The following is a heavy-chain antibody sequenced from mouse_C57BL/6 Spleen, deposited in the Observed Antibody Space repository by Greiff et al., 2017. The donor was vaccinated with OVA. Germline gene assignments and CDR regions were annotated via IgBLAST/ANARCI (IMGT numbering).Heavy chain of an antibody. CDR1: GYTFTDYE. J-gene: IGHJ1*03. Sequence: VQLQQSGAELVRPGASVTLSCKASGYTFTDYEMHWVKQTPVHGLEWIGAIDPETGGTAYNQKFKGKAILTADKSSSTAYMELRSLTSEDSAVYYCTRYFTTVVAHWYFDVWGTGTTVTVSS. V-gene: IGHV1-15*01. CDR3: TRYFTTVVAHWYFDV. D-gene: IGHD1-1*01. CDR2: IDPETGGT.